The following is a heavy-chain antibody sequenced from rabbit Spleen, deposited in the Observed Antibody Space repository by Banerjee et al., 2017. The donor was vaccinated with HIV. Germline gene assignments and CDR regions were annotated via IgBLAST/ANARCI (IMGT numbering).Heavy chain of an antibody. CDR1: GFSFNDDYV. V-gene: IGHV1S40*01. D-gene: IGHD4-1*01. CDR2: INTWSNRP. J-gene: IGHJ4*01. Sequence: QSLEESGGDLVKPGASLTLTCTASGFSFNDDYVMCWVRQSPGKGLKWIACINTWSNRPVYATWAKGRFTFSKTSSTTVTLQMTSLTAADTAIYFCARDLDDVIGWNFGWWGQGTLVTVS. CDR3: ARDLDDVIGWNFGW.